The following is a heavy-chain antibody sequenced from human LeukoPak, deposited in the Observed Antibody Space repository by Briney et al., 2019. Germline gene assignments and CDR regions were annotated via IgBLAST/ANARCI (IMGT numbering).Heavy chain of an antibody. Sequence: GRSLRLSCAASGFTFSSYAMHWVRQAPGKGLEWVAVISYDGSNKYYADSVKGRFAISRDNSKNTLYLQMNSLRAEDTAVYYCARDRTLRATTMIVVVISYYFDYWGQGTLVTVSS. CDR3: ARDRTLRATTMIVVVISYYFDY. V-gene: IGHV3-30*09. CDR2: ISYDGSNK. CDR1: GFTFSSYA. D-gene: IGHD3-22*01. J-gene: IGHJ4*02.